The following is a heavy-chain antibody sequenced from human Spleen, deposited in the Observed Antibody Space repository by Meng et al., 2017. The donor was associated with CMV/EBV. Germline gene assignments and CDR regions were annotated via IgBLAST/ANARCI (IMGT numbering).Heavy chain of an antibody. CDR3: ARTVGYSGYDPGDY. Sequence: GESLKISCAASGFTFSSYAMSWVRQAPGKGLEWVSAISGSGGSTYYADSVKGRFTISRDNSKNTLYLQMNSLRAEDTAVYYCARTVGYSGYDPGDYWGQGTLVTVSS. J-gene: IGHJ4*02. CDR2: ISGSGGST. V-gene: IGHV3-23*01. CDR1: GFTFSSYA. D-gene: IGHD5-12*01.